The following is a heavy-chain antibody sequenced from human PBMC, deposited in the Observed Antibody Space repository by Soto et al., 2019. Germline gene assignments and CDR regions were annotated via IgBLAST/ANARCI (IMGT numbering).Heavy chain of an antibody. CDR2: IYYSGST. CDR3: SNTLNYYYYGMDV. Sequence: SETLSLTCPVSGDSLSSGGYYWSWIRQHPGKGLEWIGYIYYSGSTYYNPSLKSRVTISVDTSKNQFSLKLSSVTAADTAVYYCSNTLNYYYYGMDVWGQGTTVTVSS. V-gene: IGHV4-31*03. J-gene: IGHJ6*02. CDR1: GDSLSSGGYY.